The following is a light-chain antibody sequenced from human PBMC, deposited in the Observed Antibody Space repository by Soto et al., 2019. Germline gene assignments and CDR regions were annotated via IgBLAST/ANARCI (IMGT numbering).Light chain of an antibody. J-gene: IGKJ1*01. CDR1: QSVSSN. CDR3: QQYNDWPLT. Sequence: EILMTQSPVTLSVSPGERATLSCRASQSVSSNLAWYQQKPGQAPSLLIYGAFTRATGIPARSRGTGSGTEFTLTISSLQSEDFALYYCQQYNDWPLTFGQGTKVEI. V-gene: IGKV3-15*01. CDR2: GAF.